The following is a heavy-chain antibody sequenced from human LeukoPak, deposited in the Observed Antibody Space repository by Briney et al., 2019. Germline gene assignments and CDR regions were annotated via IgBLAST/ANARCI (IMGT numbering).Heavy chain of an antibody. V-gene: IGHV1-2*02. Sequence: ASVTVSCKASGYTFTGYYMHWVRQAPGQGLEWMGWINPNSGGTNYAQKFQGRVTMTRDTSISTAYMELSRLRSDDTAVYYCARDAVTAQYFDYWGQGTLVTVSS. D-gene: IGHD2-21*02. CDR2: INPNSGGT. CDR3: ARDAVTAQYFDY. CDR1: GYTFTGYY. J-gene: IGHJ4*02.